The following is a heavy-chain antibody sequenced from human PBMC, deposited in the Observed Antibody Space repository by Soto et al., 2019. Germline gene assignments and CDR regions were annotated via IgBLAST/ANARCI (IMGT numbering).Heavy chain of an antibody. D-gene: IGHD1-26*01. CDR2: IYPGDSDT. CDR3: ARLILGATDAFDI. V-gene: IGHV5-51*01. CDR1: GYSFTSYW. J-gene: IGHJ3*02. Sequence: GESLKISCKGSGYSFTSYWIGWVRQMPEKGLQWMGIIYPGDSDTRYSPSFQGQVTISADKSISTAYLQWSSLKASDTVMYYCARLILGATDAFDIWGQGTMVTVSS.